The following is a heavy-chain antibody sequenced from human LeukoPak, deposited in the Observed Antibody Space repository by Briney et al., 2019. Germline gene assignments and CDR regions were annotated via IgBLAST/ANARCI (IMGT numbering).Heavy chain of an antibody. D-gene: IGHD4-11*01. Sequence: GRSLRLSCAASGFTFSSYGMHWVRQAPGKGLEWVAVISYDGSNKYYADSVKGRFTISRDNSKNTLYLQMNSLRAEDTAVYYCAKDGTTVPPYYYYGMDVWGQGTTVTVSS. V-gene: IGHV3-30*18. J-gene: IGHJ6*02. CDR1: GFTFSSYG. CDR2: ISYDGSNK. CDR3: AKDGTTVPPYYYYGMDV.